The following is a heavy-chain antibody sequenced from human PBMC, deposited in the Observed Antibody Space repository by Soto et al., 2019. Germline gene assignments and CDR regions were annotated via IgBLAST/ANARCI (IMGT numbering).Heavy chain of an antibody. J-gene: IGHJ4*02. CDR1: GATVSSNSAA. D-gene: IGHD3-10*01. V-gene: IGHV6-1*02. CDR3: AIKKDGCTTAACSLHY. Sequence: QVQLQQSGPGLVKPSQTLSLTCAISGATVSSNSAAWNWIRQSPSRGLEWLGRTYYKSRWYNDYAESVQSRVTITSDTSKNQFSLQLNSLTPEDTAVYYCAIKKDGCTTAACSLHYWVQGSLVTVCS. CDR2: TYYKSRWYN.